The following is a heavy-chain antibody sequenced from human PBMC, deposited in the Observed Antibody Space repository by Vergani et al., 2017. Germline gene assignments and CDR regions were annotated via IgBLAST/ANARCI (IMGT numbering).Heavy chain of an antibody. CDR1: GFTFSSYA. D-gene: IGHD6-19*01. Sequence: EVQLLESGGGLVQPGGSLRLSCAASGFTFSSYAMSWVRQAPGKGLEWVSAISGSGGSTYYADSVQGRFTIARDNSKNTLYLQMNSLRAEDTAVYYCAKCSSVAVAGTPLYYYYYGMDVWGQGTTVTVSS. J-gene: IGHJ6*02. CDR3: AKCSSVAVAGTPLYYYYYGMDV. CDR2: ISGSGGST. V-gene: IGHV3-23*01.